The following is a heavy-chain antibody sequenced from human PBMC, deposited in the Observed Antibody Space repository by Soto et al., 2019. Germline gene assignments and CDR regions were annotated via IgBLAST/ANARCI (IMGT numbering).Heavy chain of an antibody. CDR1: GYSFTSYW. J-gene: IGHJ5*02. Sequence: GESLKISCKGSGYSFTSYWISWVRQMPGKGLEWMGRIDPSDSYTNYSPSFQGHVTISADKSISTAYLQWSSLKASDTAMYYCARHVFGYSSSSGRGDWFDPWGQGTLVTVSS. V-gene: IGHV5-10-1*01. D-gene: IGHD6-6*01. CDR3: ARHVFGYSSSSGRGDWFDP. CDR2: IDPSDSYT.